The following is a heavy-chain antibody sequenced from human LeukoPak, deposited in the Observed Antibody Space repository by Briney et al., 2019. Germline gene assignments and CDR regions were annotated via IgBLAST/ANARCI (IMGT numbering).Heavy chain of an antibody. Sequence: SVNVSCTASGGTFSSYTISWVRQAPGPGLEWMGRIIPILGIANYAQKFQGRVTVTADKSTSTAYMELSSLTSEDTAVYYCAGEDSSSDRFDYWGQGTLVTVSS. CDR1: GGTFSSYT. V-gene: IGHV1-69*02. J-gene: IGHJ4*02. D-gene: IGHD6-6*01. CDR3: AGEDSSSDRFDY. CDR2: IIPILGIA.